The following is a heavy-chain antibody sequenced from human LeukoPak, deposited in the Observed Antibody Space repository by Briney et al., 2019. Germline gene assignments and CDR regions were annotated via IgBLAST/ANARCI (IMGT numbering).Heavy chain of an antibody. CDR1: GGSISSYY. J-gene: IGHJ5*02. V-gene: IGHV4-59*01. CDR2: IYYSGST. D-gene: IGHD1-7*01. Sequence: SETLSLTCTVSGGSISSYYWSWIRQPPGKGLEWIGYIYYSGSTDYNPSLKSRVTISVDTSKNQFSLKLSSVTAADTAVYYCASRLLVGTAPNWFDPWGQGTLVTVSS. CDR3: ASRLLVGTAPNWFDP.